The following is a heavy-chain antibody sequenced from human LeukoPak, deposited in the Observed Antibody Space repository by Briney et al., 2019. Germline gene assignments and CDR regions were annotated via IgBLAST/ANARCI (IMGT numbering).Heavy chain of an antibody. J-gene: IGHJ5*02. D-gene: IGHD3-10*01. Sequence: SETLSLTCTASGGSISGYYWSWIRQPPGKGLEWVGYMYYSGSTNYNPSLKSRVTISVDTSKNQFSLKLSSVTAADTAVYYCARDARRGWFDPWGQGTLVTVSS. CDR3: ARDARRGWFDP. V-gene: IGHV4-59*13. CDR1: GGSISGYY. CDR2: MYYSGST.